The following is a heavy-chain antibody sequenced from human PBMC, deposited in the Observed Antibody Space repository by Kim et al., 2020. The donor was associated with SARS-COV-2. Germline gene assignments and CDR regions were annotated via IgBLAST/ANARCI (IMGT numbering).Heavy chain of an antibody. J-gene: IGHJ4*02. D-gene: IGHD3-9*01. CDR3: ARGVRTISNYDY. V-gene: IGHV1-8*01. Sequence: GYAQKFQGRVTMTMDPSITTAYMGLSSLRSEDTDVYYCARGVRTISNYDYWGQGTLVTVSS.